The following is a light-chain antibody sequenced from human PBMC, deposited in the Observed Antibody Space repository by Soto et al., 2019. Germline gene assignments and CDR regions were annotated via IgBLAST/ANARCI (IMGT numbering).Light chain of an antibody. CDR3: LQDYNYPYT. CDR1: QGISFD. Sequence: AIQMTQSPSSLSTSVGDRVTITCRASQGISFDVAWYQQKPGQAPKLLIYAASSLQSGVPSRFSGSGSGTDFTLTISSLQPEDFATYYCLQDYNYPYTFGQGTKLEIK. J-gene: IGKJ2*01. CDR2: AAS. V-gene: IGKV1-6*01.